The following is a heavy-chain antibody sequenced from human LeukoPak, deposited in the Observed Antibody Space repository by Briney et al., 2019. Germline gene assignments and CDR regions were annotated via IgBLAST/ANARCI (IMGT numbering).Heavy chain of an antibody. J-gene: IGHJ4*02. Sequence: SETLSLICTVSGASISTSYWYWIRQPPGKGLEWIGYIHYSGDINYNPSLKSRVTISAYTSKNQLSLKLSSVTAADTAVYYCARVGCSGGICYPDYWGQGTLVTVSS. V-gene: IGHV4-59*01. CDR3: ARVGCSGGICYPDY. CDR2: IHYSGDI. CDR1: GASISTSY. D-gene: IGHD2-15*01.